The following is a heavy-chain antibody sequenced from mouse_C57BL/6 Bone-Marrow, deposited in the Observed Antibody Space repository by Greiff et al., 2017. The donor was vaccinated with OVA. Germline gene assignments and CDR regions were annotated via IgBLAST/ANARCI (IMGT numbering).Heavy chain of an antibody. J-gene: IGHJ2*01. CDR2: ISDGGSYT. CDR3: ANGHYYGTSFDY. D-gene: IGHD1-1*01. Sequence: EVKLMESGGGLVKPGGSLKLSCAASGFTFSSYAMSWVRQTPEKRLEWVATISDGGSYTYYPDTVKGRFTISRDTAKNNLFLQLSHLKSEDTASDYCANGHYYGTSFDYWGQGTTLTVSS. CDR1: GFTFSSYA. V-gene: IGHV5-4*03.